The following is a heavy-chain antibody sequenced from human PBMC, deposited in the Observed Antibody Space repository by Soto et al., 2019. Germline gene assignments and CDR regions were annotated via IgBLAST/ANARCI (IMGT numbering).Heavy chain of an antibody. Sequence: GGSLRLSCAASGFTFSSYAMSWVRQAPGKGLEWVSAISGSGGSTYYEDSVKGRFTISRDNSKNTLYLQMNSLRAEDTAVYYCAKEGQQLVLYYYYGMDVWGQGTTVTVSS. J-gene: IGHJ6*02. CDR2: ISGSGGST. D-gene: IGHD6-13*01. CDR1: GFTFSSYA. CDR3: AKEGQQLVLYYYYGMDV. V-gene: IGHV3-23*01.